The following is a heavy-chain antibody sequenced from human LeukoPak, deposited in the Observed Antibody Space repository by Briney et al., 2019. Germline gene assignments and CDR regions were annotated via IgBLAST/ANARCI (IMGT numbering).Heavy chain of an antibody. J-gene: IGHJ5*02. CDR1: GGFISSSSYY. Sequence: PSETLSLTCTVSGGFISSSSYYWGWIRQPPGKGLEWIGSIYYSGSTYYNPSLKSRVTISVDTSKNHFSLKLSSGTAADTAVYYCARVGAAGTFNWFDPWGQGTLVTVSS. D-gene: IGHD6-13*01. CDR2: IYYSGST. V-gene: IGHV4-39*02. CDR3: ARVGAAGTFNWFDP.